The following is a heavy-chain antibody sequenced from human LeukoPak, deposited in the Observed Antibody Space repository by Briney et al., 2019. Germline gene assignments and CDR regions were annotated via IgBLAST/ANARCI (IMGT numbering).Heavy chain of an antibody. CDR3: AKDPYGSGSYQYYFDY. D-gene: IGHD3-10*01. CDR2: ISAYNGNT. J-gene: IGHJ4*02. Sequence: ASVKVSCKASGYTFTSYGISWVRQAPGQGLEWMGWISAYNGNTNYAQKLQGRVTMTIDTSTSTAYMELSSLRSEDTAVYYCAKDPYGSGSYQYYFDYWGQGTLVTVSS. CDR1: GYTFTSYG. V-gene: IGHV1-18*01.